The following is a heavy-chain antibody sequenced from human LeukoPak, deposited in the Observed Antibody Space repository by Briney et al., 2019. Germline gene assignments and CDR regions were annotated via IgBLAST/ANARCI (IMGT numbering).Heavy chain of an antibody. CDR2: IIPIFGTA. Sequence: SVKVSCKASGGTFSSYAISWVRQAPGQGLEWMGGIIPIFGTANYAQKFQGRVTITTDESMSTAYMELSSLRSEDTAVYYCAKSGGMGATLTYYFDYWGQGTLVTVSS. CDR3: AKSGGMGATLTYYFDY. CDR1: GGTFSSYA. D-gene: IGHD1-26*01. V-gene: IGHV1-69*05. J-gene: IGHJ4*02.